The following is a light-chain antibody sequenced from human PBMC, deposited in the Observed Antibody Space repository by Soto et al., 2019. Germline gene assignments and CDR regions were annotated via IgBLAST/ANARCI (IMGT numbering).Light chain of an antibody. V-gene: IGLV1-44*01. Sequence: QSVLTQPPSASGTPGQRGTISCSGISSNIGSNTVNWYQQLPVTAPKLLIYSHNQRPSGVPGRFSGSKSGTSATLAISGLQSEDEADYYWAAWDDSLNGPVVFGGGTQLTVL. CDR2: SHN. CDR3: AAWDDSLNGPVV. J-gene: IGLJ2*01. CDR1: SSNIGSNT.